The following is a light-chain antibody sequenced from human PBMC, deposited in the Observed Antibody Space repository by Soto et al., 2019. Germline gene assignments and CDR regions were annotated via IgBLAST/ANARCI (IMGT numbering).Light chain of an antibody. J-gene: IGLJ3*02. CDR3: SSYTFSSTLQWV. CDR2: ANN. V-gene: IGLV1-51*01. CDR1: YSNIGNNF. Sequence: QSVLTQPPSVSAAPGQKVTISCSGTYSNIGNNFVSWYQQFPGTAPKLVLYANNKRPSGIPDRFSGSKGGTSATLGITGLQTGDEAEYYCSSYTFSSTLQWVFGGGTKLTVL.